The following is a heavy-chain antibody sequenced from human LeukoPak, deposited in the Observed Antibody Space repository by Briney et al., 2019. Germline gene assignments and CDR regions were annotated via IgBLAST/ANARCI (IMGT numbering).Heavy chain of an antibody. CDR1: GFTFSTYW. CDR2: INRDGSST. V-gene: IGHV3-74*01. Sequence: GGSLRLSCAASGFTFSTYWMHWVRQAPGKGLVWVSRINRDGSSTRDADSVKGRFTISRDDAKNTLYLQMNSLRAEDTAVYYCAREESTSSWYDYWGQGTLVTVSS. CDR3: AREESTSSWYDY. J-gene: IGHJ4*02. D-gene: IGHD6-13*01.